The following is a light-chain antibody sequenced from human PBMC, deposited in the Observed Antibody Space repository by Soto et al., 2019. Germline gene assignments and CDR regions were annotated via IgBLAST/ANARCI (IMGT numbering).Light chain of an antibody. Sequence: QLTQSPSSLSAAVGDKVTITCRASQGITNYVAWYQHKPGNVPKLLIYAASTLQSGVPSRFSGSGSGTEFTLAVSGLQPEDFATDYCQKHDYAPFTFGPGTKVDF. J-gene: IGKJ3*01. CDR2: AAS. CDR3: QKHDYAPFT. CDR1: QGITNY. V-gene: IGKV1-27*01.